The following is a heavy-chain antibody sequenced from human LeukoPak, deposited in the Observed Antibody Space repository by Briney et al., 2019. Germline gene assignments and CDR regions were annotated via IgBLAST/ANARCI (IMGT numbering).Heavy chain of an antibody. V-gene: IGHV3-15*01. J-gene: IGHJ4*02. Sequence: GGSLRLSCAACRFTFSSNSMSWVRQVPGKGLEWVGLIKSKTGGGTTDYAAPVKGRFTISRDDSKSTLYLHMNSLKTEDTAVYYRTTYNYVWGSYGYWGQGTLVTVSS. CDR3: TTYNYVWGSYGY. CDR2: IKSKTGGGTT. D-gene: IGHD3-16*01. CDR1: RFTFSSNS.